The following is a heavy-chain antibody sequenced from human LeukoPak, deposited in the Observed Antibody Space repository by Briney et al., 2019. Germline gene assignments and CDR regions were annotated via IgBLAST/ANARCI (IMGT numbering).Heavy chain of an antibody. CDR3: ARDPLYSSSWTPFDY. V-gene: IGHV3-21*01. CDR1: GFTFSSYS. J-gene: IGHJ4*02. D-gene: IGHD6-13*01. Sequence: GGSLRLSCAASGFTFSSYSMNWVRQAPGKGLEWVSSISSSSSYIYYADSVKGRFTISRDNAKNSLYLQMNSLRAEDTAVYYCARDPLYSSSWTPFDYWGQGTLVTVSS. CDR2: ISSSSSYI.